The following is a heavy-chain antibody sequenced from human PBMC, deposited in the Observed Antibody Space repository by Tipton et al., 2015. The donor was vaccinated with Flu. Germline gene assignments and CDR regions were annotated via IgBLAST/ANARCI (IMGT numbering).Heavy chain of an antibody. Sequence: VQLVQSGAEVKKPGESLKISCKGSGYSFTSYWIGWVRQMPGKGLEWMGIIYPGDSDTRYSPSFQGQVTISADKSISTAYLQWSSLKASDTAMYYCARSPRAIFGVVIGSGMDVWGQGTTVPVSS. J-gene: IGHJ6*02. V-gene: IGHV5-51*01. CDR2: IYPGDSDT. CDR3: ARSPRAIFGVVIGSGMDV. CDR1: GYSFTSYW. D-gene: IGHD3-3*01.